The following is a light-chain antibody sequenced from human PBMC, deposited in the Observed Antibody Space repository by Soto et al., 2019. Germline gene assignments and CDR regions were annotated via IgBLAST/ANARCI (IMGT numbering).Light chain of an antibody. Sequence: EIVVTQTKLSLSVTPGQPASISFKSSQSLLHSDGKTYLYWYLQKPGQPPPLLIYEVSNRFSGVPDRFSGSGSGTDFTLKISRLEAEDVRVYYCMEVLQLPIPFGQGTRLEIK. CDR3: MEVLQLPIP. CDR1: QSLLHSDGKTY. V-gene: IGKV2D-29*01. J-gene: IGKJ5*01. CDR2: EVS.